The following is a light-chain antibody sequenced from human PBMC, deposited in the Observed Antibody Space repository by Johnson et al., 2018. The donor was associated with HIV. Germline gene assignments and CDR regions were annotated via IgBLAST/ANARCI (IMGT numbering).Light chain of an antibody. CDR3: GTWDSSLSAYV. Sequence: QSVLTQPPSVSAAPGQKVTISCSGSSSNIGNNYVSWYQQLPGTAPKLLIFENNKLPSGIPDRFSGSKSGTSATLVVTGLQTGDEADYFCGTWDSSLSAYVFGTGTKVTVL. CDR2: ENN. V-gene: IGLV1-51*02. J-gene: IGLJ1*01. CDR1: SSNIGNNY.